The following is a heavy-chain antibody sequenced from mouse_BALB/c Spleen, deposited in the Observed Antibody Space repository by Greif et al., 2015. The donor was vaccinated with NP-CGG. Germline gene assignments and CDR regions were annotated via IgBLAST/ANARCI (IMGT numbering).Heavy chain of an antibody. CDR2: IWSGGST. CDR1: GFSLTSYG. J-gene: IGHJ4*01. CDR3: ARKGITTGEDAMDY. D-gene: IGHD2-4*01. V-gene: IGHV2-2*02. Sequence: QVQLQQSGPGLVQPSQSLSITCTVSGFSLTSYGVHWVRQSPGKGLEWLGVIWSGGSTDYNAAFISRLSISKDDSKSXVFFKMNSLQANDTAIYYCARKGITTGEDAMDYWGQGTSVTVSS.